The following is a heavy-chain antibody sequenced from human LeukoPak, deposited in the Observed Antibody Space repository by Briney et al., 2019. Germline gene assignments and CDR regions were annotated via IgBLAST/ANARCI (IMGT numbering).Heavy chain of an antibody. CDR2: IWYDGSNK. CDR1: GFTFSSYG. CDR3: AKEGTPQVSTWYDL. V-gene: IGHV3-33*06. J-gene: IGHJ5*02. Sequence: PGRSLRLSCAASGFTFSSYGMHWVRQAPGKGLEWVAVIWYDGSNKYYADSVKGRFIISRDNPRNTLYLQMNILRTEDTAVYYCAKEGTPQVSTWYDLWGQGTQVIVSS. D-gene: IGHD3-10*01.